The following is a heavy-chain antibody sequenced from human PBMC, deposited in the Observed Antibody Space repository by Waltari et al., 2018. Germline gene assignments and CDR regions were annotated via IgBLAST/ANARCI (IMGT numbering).Heavy chain of an antibody. Sequence: QVELQESGPGLVKPSATLSLTCTVSGGSISSYYWNWIRQPPGKGLEWIGYINYSGSTNYNPPLKSRVTMSLDTSMNRFSLRLSSVNDADTAVYYCARRRRPGCFDSWGQGTLVTVSS. J-gene: IGHJ4*02. V-gene: IGHV4-59*01. CDR1: GGSISSYY. D-gene: IGHD2-8*01. CDR3: ARRRRPGCFDS. CDR2: INYSGST.